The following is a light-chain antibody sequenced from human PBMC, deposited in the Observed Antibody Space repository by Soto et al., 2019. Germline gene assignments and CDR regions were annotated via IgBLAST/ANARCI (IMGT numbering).Light chain of an antibody. CDR1: QRVSSY. CDR3: QQSYTTPSWT. V-gene: IGKV1-39*01. CDR2: AVS. Sequence: DIQLIQSPSSLSASVGDRVTITCHTSQRVSSYLNWYQQKPGKAPKLLINAVSTLHSGVPSRFSGSGSETDFTLTISSLQPADSGTYYCQQSYTTPSWTFGQGTQVEI. J-gene: IGKJ1*01.